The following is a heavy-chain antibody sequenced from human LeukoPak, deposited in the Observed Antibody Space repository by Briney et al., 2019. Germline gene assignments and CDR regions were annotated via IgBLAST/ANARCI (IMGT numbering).Heavy chain of an antibody. Sequence: ASVKVSCKASGYTFTGYYMHWVRQAPGQGLEWMGWISAYNGNTNYAQKLQGRVTMTTDTSTSTAYMELRSLRSDDTAVYYCARAHMTECSSTSCYATEIDYWGQGTLVTVSS. V-gene: IGHV1-18*04. CDR2: ISAYNGNT. CDR1: GYTFTGYY. CDR3: ARAHMTECSSTSCYATEIDY. J-gene: IGHJ4*02. D-gene: IGHD2-2*01.